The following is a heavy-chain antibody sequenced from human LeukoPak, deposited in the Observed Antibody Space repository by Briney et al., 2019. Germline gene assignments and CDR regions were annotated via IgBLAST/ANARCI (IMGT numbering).Heavy chain of an antibody. V-gene: IGHV1-69*10. CDR3: ARDTVVVVAATFYYYYYGMDV. CDR2: IIPILGIA. Sequence: SVKVSCKASGGTFSSYAISWVRQAPGQGLEWMGRIIPILGIANYAQKFQGRVTITADKSTSTAYMELSSLRSEDTAVYYCARDTVVVVAATFYYYYYGMDVWGQGTTVTVSS. CDR1: GGTFSSYA. D-gene: IGHD2-15*01. J-gene: IGHJ6*02.